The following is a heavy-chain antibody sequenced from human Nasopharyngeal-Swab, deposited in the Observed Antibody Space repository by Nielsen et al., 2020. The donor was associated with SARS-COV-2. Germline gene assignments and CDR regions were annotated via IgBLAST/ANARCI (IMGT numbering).Heavy chain of an antibody. CDR3: VKGGYGVYFDY. CDR1: GFTFSSYA. CDR2: ISSNGGST. D-gene: IGHD4-17*01. Sequence: GESLKISCSASGFTFSSYAIHLVRQAPGKGLEYVSAISSNGGSTYYADSVKGRFTISRDNSKNTLYLQMSSLRAEDTAVYYCVKGGYGVYFDYWGQGTLVTVSS. J-gene: IGHJ4*02. V-gene: IGHV3-64D*06.